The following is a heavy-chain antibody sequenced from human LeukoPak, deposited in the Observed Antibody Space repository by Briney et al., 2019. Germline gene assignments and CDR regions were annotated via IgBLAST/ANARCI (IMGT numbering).Heavy chain of an antibody. CDR2: INHGGST. CDR3: ARPMVRGAPRKYWHFDL. D-gene: IGHD3-10*01. Sequence: SETLSLTCAVYGGSFSGYYWTWIRQPPGKGLEWIGEINHGGSTNYNPSLKSRVTISVDTSKNQFSLKLSSVTAADTAVYYCARPMVRGAPRKYWHFDLWGRGTLVTVSP. CDR1: GGSFSGYY. J-gene: IGHJ2*01. V-gene: IGHV4-34*01.